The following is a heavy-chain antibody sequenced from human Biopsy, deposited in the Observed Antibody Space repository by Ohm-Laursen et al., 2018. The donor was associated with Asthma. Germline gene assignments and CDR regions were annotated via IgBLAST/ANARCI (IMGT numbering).Heavy chain of an antibody. CDR2: VSYDGGVV. Sequence: SLRLSCAASGFVFRSHAMHWVRQAPGKGLEWVAVVSYDGGVVHYADSMKGRFTISRDNAKSTLYLQMNRLRTDDTAVYFCAKRRGYSDLTDFDHWGQGTLVTVSS. CDR1: GFVFRSHA. D-gene: IGHD3-3*01. V-gene: IGHV3-30*18. J-gene: IGHJ4*02. CDR3: AKRRGYSDLTDFDH.